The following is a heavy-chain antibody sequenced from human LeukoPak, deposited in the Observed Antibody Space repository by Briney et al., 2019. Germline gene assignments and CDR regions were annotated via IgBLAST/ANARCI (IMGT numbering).Heavy chain of an antibody. J-gene: IGHJ4*02. CDR3: TTGDRGWQDY. D-gene: IGHD6-19*01. V-gene: IGHV3-15*01. Sequence: GGSLRLSCAASGLDFRNAWMSWVRQAPGKGLEWVAHIKRNTDTGTTNYGAPVEGRSTVSRDDSKNTLYLQMNSLKIEDTAVYYCTTGDRGWQDYWGQGTLVTVSS. CDR2: IKRNTDTGTT. CDR1: GLDFRNAW.